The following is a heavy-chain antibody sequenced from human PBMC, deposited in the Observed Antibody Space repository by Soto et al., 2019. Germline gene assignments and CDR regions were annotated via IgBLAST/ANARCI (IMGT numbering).Heavy chain of an antibody. CDR1: GYRFTTYW. D-gene: IGHD2-21*02. Sequence: GESLKISCKGSGYRFTTYWIGWVRQMPGKGLEWMGIIYPDDSDTRYSPSFQGQVTISVDKSISTAYLQWSSLKASDTAMYFCARGIVVVTATNAFDIWGQGTMVTVSS. J-gene: IGHJ3*02. V-gene: IGHV5-51*01. CDR3: ARGIVVVTATNAFDI. CDR2: IYPDDSDT.